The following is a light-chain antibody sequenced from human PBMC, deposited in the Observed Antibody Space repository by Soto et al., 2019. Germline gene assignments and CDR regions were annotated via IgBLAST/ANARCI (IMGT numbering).Light chain of an antibody. V-gene: IGKV3-20*01. J-gene: IGKJ1*01. Sequence: EIVLTQSPGSLSLSPGERATLSCRASQSVSSTFFAWYQQRPGQAPRLLMYGASSRATGIPDRFSGSGSGTDFILTISRLEPEDFAVYYCQQFDSSVTFGQGNKVEIK. CDR3: QQFDSSVT. CDR2: GAS. CDR1: QSVSSTF.